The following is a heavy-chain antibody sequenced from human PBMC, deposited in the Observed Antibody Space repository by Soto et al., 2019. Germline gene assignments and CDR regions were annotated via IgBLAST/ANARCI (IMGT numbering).Heavy chain of an antibody. J-gene: IGHJ4*02. D-gene: IGHD1-7*01. Sequence: QSQTLSLTCTVSRSSITSFYWSWLRQTPEKGLEWIGYVHYSGTTNYNPSLKSRVTMSIDWSKNQVSLQLTSVTPVDTAIYYCTRDARGTTWGRWGQGTLVTVSS. V-gene: IGHV4-59*01. CDR3: TRDARGTTWGR. CDR2: VHYSGTT. CDR1: RSSITSFY.